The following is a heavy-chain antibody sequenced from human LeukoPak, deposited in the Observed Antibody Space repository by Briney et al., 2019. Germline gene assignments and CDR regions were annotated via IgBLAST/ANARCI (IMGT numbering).Heavy chain of an antibody. J-gene: IGHJ5*02. CDR3: ATAYSGFAYNWFDP. D-gene: IGHD5-12*01. Sequence: GGSLRLSCEVSGSPFSRSWMHWVRHLPGRGLMWVSSMSDDGTVTTYADSVKGRFIISRDNAKNTLYLQLNSLRGEDTALYFCATAYSGFAYNWFDPWGQGTLVTVSS. CDR2: MSDDGTVT. V-gene: IGHV3-74*01. CDR1: GSPFSRSW.